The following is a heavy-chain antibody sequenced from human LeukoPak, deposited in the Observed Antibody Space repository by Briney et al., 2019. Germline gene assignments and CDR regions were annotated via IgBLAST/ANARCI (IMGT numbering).Heavy chain of an antibody. V-gene: IGHV3-23*01. CDR2: ISGSGGST. CDR1: GFTFSSYA. CDR3: AKDRDCSGGSCYSWADY. D-gene: IGHD2-15*01. Sequence: GGSLRLSCAASGFTFSSYAMSWVRQAPGKGLEWVSAISGSGGSTYYADSVKGRFTISRDNSKNTLYLQMNSLRAEDTAVYYCAKDRDCSGGSCYSWADYWGQGTLVTVSS. J-gene: IGHJ4*02.